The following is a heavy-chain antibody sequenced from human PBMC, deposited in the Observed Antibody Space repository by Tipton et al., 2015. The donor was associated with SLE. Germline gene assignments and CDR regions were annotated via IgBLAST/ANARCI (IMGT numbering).Heavy chain of an antibody. D-gene: IGHD3-3*01. J-gene: IGHJ5*02. CDR2: IYTSGST. CDR3: ARGDYDFWSGPWYWFDP. CDR1: GGSFSGYY. V-gene: IGHV4-59*10. Sequence: TLSLTCAVYGGSFSGYYWSWIRQPAGKGLEWIGRIYTSGSTNYNPSLKSRVTISVDTSKNQFSLKLSSVTAADTAVYYCARGDYDFWSGPWYWFDPWGQGTLVTVSS.